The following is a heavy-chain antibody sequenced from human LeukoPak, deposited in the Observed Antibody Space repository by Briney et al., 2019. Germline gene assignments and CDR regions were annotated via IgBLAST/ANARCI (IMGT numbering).Heavy chain of an antibody. V-gene: IGHV4-59*01. CDR1: GGSISSYY. J-gene: IGHJ6*02. Sequence: SETLSLTCTVSGGSISSYYWSWIRQPPGKGLEWIGYIYYSGSTNYNPSLKSRVTISVDTSKNQFSLKLSSVTAADTAVYHCARSGGIAAAGPYYYYYYGMDVWGQGTTVTVSS. CDR3: ARSGGIAAAGPYYYYYYGMDV. D-gene: IGHD6-13*01. CDR2: IYYSGST.